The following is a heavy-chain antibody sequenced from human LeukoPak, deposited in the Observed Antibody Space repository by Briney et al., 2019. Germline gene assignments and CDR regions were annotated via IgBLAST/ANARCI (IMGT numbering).Heavy chain of an antibody. CDR1: GYXFTSYD. J-gene: IGHJ4*02. D-gene: IGHD2-2*01. Sequence: ASVKVSCKASGYXFTSYDINWVRQATGQGLEWMGWISAYNGNTNYAQKLQGRVTMTTDTSTSTAYMELRSLRSDDTAVYYCARVEDIVVVPAAVDYWGQGTLVTVSS. CDR3: ARVEDIVVVPAAVDY. V-gene: IGHV1-18*01. CDR2: ISAYNGNT.